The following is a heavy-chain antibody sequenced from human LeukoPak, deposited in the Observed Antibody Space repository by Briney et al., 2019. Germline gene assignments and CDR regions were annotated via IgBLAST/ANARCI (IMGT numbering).Heavy chain of an antibody. D-gene: IGHD2-15*01. V-gene: IGHV4-4*07. CDR3: ARDKGGYCSGGSCYSYYYYGMDV. J-gene: IGHJ6*02. Sequence: PSETLSLTCTVSGGSISSYYWSWIRQPAGKGLEWIGRIYTSGSTNYNPSLKSRVTMSVDTSKNQFSLKLSSVTAADTAVYYCARDKGGYCSGGSCYSYYYYGMDVWGQGTTVTVSS. CDR2: IYTSGST. CDR1: GGSISSYY.